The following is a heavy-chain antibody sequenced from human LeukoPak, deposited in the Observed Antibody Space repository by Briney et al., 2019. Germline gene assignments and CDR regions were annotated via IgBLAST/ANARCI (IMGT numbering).Heavy chain of an antibody. V-gene: IGHV4-34*01. CDR3: ARHGDSSSWYYWFDP. Sequence: SETLSLTCAVYGGSFSGYYWSWIRQPPGKGLEWIGEINHSGSTNYNPSLKSRVTISVDTSKNQFSLKLSSVTAADTAVYYCARHGDSSSWYYWFDPWGQGTLVTVSS. D-gene: IGHD6-13*01. CDR1: GGSFSGYY. J-gene: IGHJ5*02. CDR2: INHSGST.